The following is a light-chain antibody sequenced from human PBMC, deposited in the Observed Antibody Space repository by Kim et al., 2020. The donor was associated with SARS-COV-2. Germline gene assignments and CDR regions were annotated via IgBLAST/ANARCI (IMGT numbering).Light chain of an antibody. Sequence: DIQMTQSPSSLSASVGDRVTVTCQASQDITNYLNWYQQKPGKAPKLLIYDASVLDRGVPPRFSGSGSGTDFTLTIISLQPDDIATYYCQQYAGLPLTFGGGTKVDIK. J-gene: IGKJ4*01. CDR3: QQYAGLPLT. V-gene: IGKV1-33*01. CDR2: DAS. CDR1: QDITNY.